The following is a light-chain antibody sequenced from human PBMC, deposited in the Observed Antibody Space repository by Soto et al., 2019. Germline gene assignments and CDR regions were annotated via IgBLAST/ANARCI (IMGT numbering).Light chain of an antibody. V-gene: IGLV1-47*01. CDR1: SSNIGSNY. J-gene: IGLJ2*01. CDR3: SSYTTNNTVV. Sequence: QSVLTQPPSASGTPGQRVNISCSGSSSNIGSNYVYWYRQFPGTAPKLLIQRNNQRPSGVPARFSGSKSGTSASLAISGLRSEDEADYYCSSYTTNNTVVFGGGTKLTVL. CDR2: RNN.